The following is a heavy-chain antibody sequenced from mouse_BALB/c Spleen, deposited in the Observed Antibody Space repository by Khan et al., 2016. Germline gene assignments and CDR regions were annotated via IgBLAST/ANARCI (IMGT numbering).Heavy chain of an antibody. J-gene: IGHJ3*01. CDR3: TKAHYSFAY. Sequence: EVKLEESGGGLVQPGGSMKLSCVASGFTFSNYWMNWVRQSPEKGLEWVAEIRLKSNNYATHYAESVKGRFTISRDDSKSSVYLQMNNLRAEDTGIYYCTKAHYSFAYWGQGTLVTVSA. V-gene: IGHV6-6*02. CDR2: IRLKSNNYAT. CDR1: GFTFSNYW. D-gene: IGHD1-2*01.